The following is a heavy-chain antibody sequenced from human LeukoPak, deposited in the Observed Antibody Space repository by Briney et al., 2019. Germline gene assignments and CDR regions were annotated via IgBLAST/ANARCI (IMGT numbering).Heavy chain of an antibody. CDR3: TRWRSDSSDLDY. V-gene: IGHV4-59*05. Sequence: SETLSLTCTVPGGSINTYFWTWIRQPPGKGLEWIGSVYYDGSSYYHPSLKSRVTISVDTSRNQFSLKLNSVTAADTAAYYCTRWRSDSSDLDYWGQGTLVTVSS. J-gene: IGHJ4*02. D-gene: IGHD5-24*01. CDR2: VYYDGSS. CDR1: GGSINTYF.